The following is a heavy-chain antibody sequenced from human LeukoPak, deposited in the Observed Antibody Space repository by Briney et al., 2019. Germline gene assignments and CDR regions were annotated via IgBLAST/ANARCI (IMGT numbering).Heavy chain of an antibody. V-gene: IGHV3-21*01. D-gene: IGHD3-22*01. CDR3: AKDQGPYYDSSGGDAFDI. Sequence: GGSLRLSCAASGFTFSTYSMNWVRQAPGKGLEWVSSISGSSSYIYYADSVKGRFTVSRDNAKNSLYLQMNSLKTEDTTVYYCAKDQGPYYDSSGGDAFDIWGQGTMVTVSS. CDR1: GFTFSTYS. CDR2: ISGSSSYI. J-gene: IGHJ3*02.